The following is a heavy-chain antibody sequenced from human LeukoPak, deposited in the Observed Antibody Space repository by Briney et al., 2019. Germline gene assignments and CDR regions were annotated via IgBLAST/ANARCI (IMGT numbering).Heavy chain of an antibody. J-gene: IGHJ3*02. Sequence: SETLSLTCTVSGGSISSSSYYWGWIRQPPGKGLEWIGSIYYSGSTYYNPSLKSRVTISVDTSKNQFSLKLSSVTAADTAVYYCARDPGAGAFDIWGXXTMVTVSS. CDR3: ARDPGAGAFDI. V-gene: IGHV4-39*07. CDR1: GGSISSSSYY. CDR2: IYYSGST. D-gene: IGHD4-17*01.